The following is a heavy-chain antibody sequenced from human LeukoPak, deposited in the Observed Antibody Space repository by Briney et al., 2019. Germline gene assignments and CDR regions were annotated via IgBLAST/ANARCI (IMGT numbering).Heavy chain of an antibody. J-gene: IGHJ6*03. CDR2: ITYDGIKR. CDR3: AKNRRIFGRTLQRHYMDV. D-gene: IGHD3-3*01. V-gene: IGHV3-30*02. Sequence: GGSLRLSCVVSGFTFSSFGMHWVRQAPGKGLEWVAFITYDGIKRPYADSVKGRFTISRDNSKNTLYLQMDGLRPEDTAVYYCAKNRRIFGRTLQRHYMDVWGKGTTVAVSS. CDR1: GFTFSSFG.